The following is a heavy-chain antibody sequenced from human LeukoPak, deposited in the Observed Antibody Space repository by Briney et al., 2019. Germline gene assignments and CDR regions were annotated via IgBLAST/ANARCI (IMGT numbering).Heavy chain of an antibody. D-gene: IGHD6-13*01. V-gene: IGHV4-59*01. CDR2: IYYSGST. J-gene: IGHJ5*02. Sequence: SETLSLTCTVSGGSISSYYWSWIRQPPGKGPEWFGNIYYSGSTNYNPSLKSRVTISVDTSKNQFSLKLSSVTAADTAVYYCARDERVGSSFQGFDPWGQGTLVTVSS. CDR3: ARDERVGSSFQGFDP. CDR1: GGSISSYY.